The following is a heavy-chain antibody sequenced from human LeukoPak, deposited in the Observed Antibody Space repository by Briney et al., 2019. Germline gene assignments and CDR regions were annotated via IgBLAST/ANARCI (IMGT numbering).Heavy chain of an antibody. CDR1: GGSFNNYY. Sequence: SETLSLTCTVSGGSFNNYYWSWIRQPAGKGLEWIGRIYTRGSTNYNPSLKSRVTMSVDTSKNQFSLKLSSVTAADTAVYYCARGRYCSADICSGGDAFDIWGQGTMVSVSS. J-gene: IGHJ3*02. D-gene: IGHD2-15*01. CDR3: ARGRYCSADICSGGDAFDI. CDR2: IYTRGST. V-gene: IGHV4-4*07.